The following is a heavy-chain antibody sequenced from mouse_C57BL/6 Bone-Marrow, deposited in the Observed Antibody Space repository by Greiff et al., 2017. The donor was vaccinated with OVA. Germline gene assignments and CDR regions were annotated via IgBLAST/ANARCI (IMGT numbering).Heavy chain of an antibody. CDR3: ARRGLLRYWYFDV. D-gene: IGHD1-1*01. CDR2: IYWDDDK. V-gene: IGHV8-12*01. Sequence: QVTLKESGPGILQSSQTLSLTCSFSGFSLSTSGMGVSWIRQPSGKGLEWLAHIYWDDDKRYNPSLKSRLTISKDTSRNQVFLKITSVDTADTATYYCARRGLLRYWYFDVWGTGTTVTVSS. J-gene: IGHJ1*03. CDR1: GFSLSTSGMG.